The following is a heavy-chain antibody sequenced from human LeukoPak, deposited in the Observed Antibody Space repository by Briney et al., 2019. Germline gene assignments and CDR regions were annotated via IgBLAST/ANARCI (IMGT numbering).Heavy chain of an antibody. V-gene: IGHV1-2*02. CDR2: INPNSGGT. J-gene: IGHJ6*02. D-gene: IGHD3-10*01. CDR1: GYTFTSYG. CDR3: ARELLWFGDYYYYGMDV. Sequence: ASVKVSCKASGYTFTSYGISWVRQAPGQGLEWMGWINPNSGGTNYAQKFQGRVAMTRDTSISTAYMELSRLRSDDTAVYYCARELLWFGDYYYYGMDVWGQGTTVTVSS.